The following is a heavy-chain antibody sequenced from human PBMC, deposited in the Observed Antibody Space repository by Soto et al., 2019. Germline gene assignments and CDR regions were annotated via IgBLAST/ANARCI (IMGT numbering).Heavy chain of an antibody. Sequence: ASVKVSCKASGYTFTSYDINWLRQATGQGLEWMGWMNPNSGNTGYAQKFQGRVTMTRNTSISTAYMELSSLRSEDTAVYYCAALGYCSSTSCYGFDPWGQGTLVTVSS. CDR2: MNPNSGNT. CDR3: AALGYCSSTSCYGFDP. CDR1: GYTFTSYD. D-gene: IGHD2-2*01. J-gene: IGHJ5*02. V-gene: IGHV1-8*01.